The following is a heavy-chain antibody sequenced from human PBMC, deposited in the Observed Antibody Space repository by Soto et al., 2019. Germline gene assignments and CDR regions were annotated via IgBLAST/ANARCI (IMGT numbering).Heavy chain of an antibody. CDR3: ARGARVLRGVASKAWFDP. V-gene: IGHV3-7*01. CDR1: GFTFSSYW. Sequence: GGSLRLSCAASGFTFSSYWMSWVRQAPGEGLEWVANIKQDGSEKYYVDSVKGRFTISRDNAKNSLYLQMNSLRAEDTAVYYCARGARVLRGVASKAWFDPWGQGTLVTVSS. J-gene: IGHJ5*02. CDR2: IKQDGSEK. D-gene: IGHD2-2*01.